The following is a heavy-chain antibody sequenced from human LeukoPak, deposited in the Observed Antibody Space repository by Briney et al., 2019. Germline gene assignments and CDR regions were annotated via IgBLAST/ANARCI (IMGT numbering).Heavy chain of an antibody. Sequence: GGSLRLSCAASGFTFDDYGMSWARQAPGKGLEWVSGINWNGGSTGYADSVKGRFTISRDNARNSLYLQMNSLRAEDTAVYYCARDPYSGTYGDTYYYYMDVWGKGTTVTISS. CDR1: GFTFDDYG. V-gene: IGHV3-20*04. CDR3: ARDPYSGTYGDTYYYYMDV. CDR2: INWNGGST. J-gene: IGHJ6*03. D-gene: IGHD1-26*01.